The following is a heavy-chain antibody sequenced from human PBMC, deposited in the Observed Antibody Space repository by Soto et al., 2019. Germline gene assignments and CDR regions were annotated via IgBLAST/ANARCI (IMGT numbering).Heavy chain of an antibody. J-gene: IGHJ4*02. CDR2: MNPNSGNT. D-gene: IGHD2-15*01. CDR3: ARQKVDASDY. Sequence: QVQLVQSGAEVKKPGASVKVSCKASGYTFTSYDINWVRQATGQGLEWMGWMNPNSGNTGYAQKYQGRATRPRTTSISTAYMELSSLRSEDTAVYYCARQKVDASDYWGQGTLVTVSS. CDR1: GYTFTSYD. V-gene: IGHV1-8*01.